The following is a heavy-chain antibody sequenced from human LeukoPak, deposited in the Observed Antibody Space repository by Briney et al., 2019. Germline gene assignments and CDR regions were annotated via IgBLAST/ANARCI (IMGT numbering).Heavy chain of an antibody. CDR1: GFTFSSYA. D-gene: IGHD3-9*01. CDR2: ISGSGGST. V-gene: IGHV3-23*01. CDR3: AKDRDHFDWLLGWFDP. Sequence: GGSLRLSCAASGFTFSSYAMSWVRQAPGKGLEWVSAISGSGGSTYYADPVKGRFTISRDNSKNTLYLQMNSLRAEDTAVYYCAKDRDHFDWLLGWFDPWGQGTLVTVSP. J-gene: IGHJ5*02.